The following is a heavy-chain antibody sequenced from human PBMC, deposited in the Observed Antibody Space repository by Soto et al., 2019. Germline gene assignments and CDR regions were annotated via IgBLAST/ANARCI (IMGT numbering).Heavy chain of an antibody. D-gene: IGHD2-15*01. Sequence: SETLSLTCAVSGDSISSSNWWSWVRQAPGKGLEWIGEIYHRGSTNYNPSLKSRVTISVDKSKNQFSLKLTSVTAADTAVYFCTSVAAAGASAAAGASDYWGQGTLVTVSS. J-gene: IGHJ4*02. CDR2: IYHRGST. V-gene: IGHV4-4*02. CDR1: GDSISSSNW. CDR3: TSVAAAGASAAAGASDY.